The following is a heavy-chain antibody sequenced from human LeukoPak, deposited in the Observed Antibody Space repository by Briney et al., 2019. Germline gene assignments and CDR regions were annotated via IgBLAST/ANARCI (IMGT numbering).Heavy chain of an antibody. D-gene: IGHD3-10*01. J-gene: IGHJ4*02. CDR3: ARDQQYGSGSYLYY. CDR2: IYSGGST. Sequence: GGSLRLSCAASGFTFSSNYMSWVRQAPGKGLEWVSVIYSGGSTYYSDSVRGRFTISRDNSKNTLYLQMNSLRAEDTAVYYCARDQQYGSGSYLYYWGQGTLVTVSS. V-gene: IGHV3-66*01. CDR1: GFTFSSNY.